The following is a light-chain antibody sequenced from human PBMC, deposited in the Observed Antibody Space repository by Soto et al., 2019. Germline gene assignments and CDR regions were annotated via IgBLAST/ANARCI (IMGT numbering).Light chain of an antibody. V-gene: IGKV1-39*01. Sequence: DIQMTQSPSSLSASVGDRVAIPCGASQNIGNYLSWYAQKPGKAPKLLIYGASSLQSGVPSRFSGSGSGTHFTLTISSLQPEDFATYYCQQSDSIPFTFGQGTKLEMK. CDR1: QNIGNY. CDR2: GAS. CDR3: QQSDSIPFT. J-gene: IGKJ2*01.